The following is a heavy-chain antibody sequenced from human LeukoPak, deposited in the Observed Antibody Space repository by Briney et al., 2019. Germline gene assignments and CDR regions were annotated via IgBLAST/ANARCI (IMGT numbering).Heavy chain of an antibody. V-gene: IGHV4-59*01. Sequence: SETLSLTCTVSGGSISSYYWSWIRQPPGKGLEWIGYIYYSGSTNYNPSLKSRVTISVETSKNQFSLKLSSVTAADTAVYYCARELGGGYDSNWFDPWGQGTLVTVSS. J-gene: IGHJ5*02. CDR2: IYYSGST. CDR3: ARELGGGYDSNWFDP. CDR1: GGSISSYY. D-gene: IGHD2-15*01.